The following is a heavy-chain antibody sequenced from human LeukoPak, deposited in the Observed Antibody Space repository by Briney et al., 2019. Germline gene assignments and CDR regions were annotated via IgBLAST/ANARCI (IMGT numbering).Heavy chain of an antibody. CDR2: ISSSGSTI. V-gene: IGHV3-48*03. D-gene: IGHD5-12*01. J-gene: IGHJ4*02. CDR1: GFTFSSYE. Sequence: GGSLRLSCAASGFTFSSYEMNWVRQAPGKGLEWVSYISSSGSTIYYADSVKGRFTISRDNAKNSLYLQMNSLRAEDTAAYYCARVAYSGYVPDWGQGTLVTVSS. CDR3: ARVAYSGYVPD.